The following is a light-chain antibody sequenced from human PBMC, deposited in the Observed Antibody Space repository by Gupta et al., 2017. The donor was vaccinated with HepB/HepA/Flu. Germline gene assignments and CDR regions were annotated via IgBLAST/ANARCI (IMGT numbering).Light chain of an antibody. V-gene: IGLV1-40*01. Sequence: QSVLTQPPPVSGAPGQRVSISCTGSSSNIGAGYDVHWYQQLPGTAPKLLIYDNTNRPSGVPDRFSGSNSGTSASLAITGLQAEDEAAYYCQSYDTSLGGPYVFGTGTKVTVL. CDR2: DNT. J-gene: IGLJ1*01. CDR3: QSYDTSLGGPYV. CDR1: SSNIGAGYD.